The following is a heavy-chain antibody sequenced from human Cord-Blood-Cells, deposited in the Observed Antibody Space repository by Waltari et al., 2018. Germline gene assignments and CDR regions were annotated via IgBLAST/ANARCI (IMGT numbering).Heavy chain of an antibody. D-gene: IGHD1-7*01. CDR1: VGTFRSFS. J-gene: IGHJ3*02. V-gene: IGHV1-69*01. CDR2: SNHIFSTA. Sequence: QVQLVQSGAVVKKPGSSVKVSCKASVGTFRSFSIRWVRQAPGQGLEWMGGSNHIFSTANYVQKYKGRFTITSDESTSTAYMELSSLRSEDTAVYYCASEPGITGTTSGACEIWCQGTMVTVSS. CDR3: ASEPGITGTTSGACEI.